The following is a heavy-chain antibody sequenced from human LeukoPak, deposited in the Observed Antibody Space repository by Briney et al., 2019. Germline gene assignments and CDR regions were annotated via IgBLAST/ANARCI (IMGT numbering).Heavy chain of an antibody. D-gene: IGHD2-15*01. V-gene: IGHV3-53*04. CDR3: ARGLRGWTFDL. CDR1: GFTFGTYA. Sequence: GGSLRLSSAASGFTFGTYAMSWVRQAPGKGLEWGSVIYSGGSTYYADSVKGRFTISRHNSKNTLYLQMSSLRAEDTAVYYCARGLRGWTFDLWGRGTLVTVSS. CDR2: IYSGGST. J-gene: IGHJ2*01.